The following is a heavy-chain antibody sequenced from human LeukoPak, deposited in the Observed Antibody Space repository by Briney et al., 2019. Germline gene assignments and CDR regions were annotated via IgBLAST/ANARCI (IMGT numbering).Heavy chain of an antibody. CDR3: ASFGYSYGTGARRANWFDP. J-gene: IGHJ5*02. CDR1: GGPISSYY. V-gene: IGHV4-59*01. Sequence: NPAETLSLTCAVPGGPISSYYWSWVRQPPGKGLEWVGAIYYSGSTNYNPSLKSRVTISVDTSNNQVSLQVSSVTAADTAVYYCASFGYSYGTGARRANWFDPWGQGTLVTVSS. CDR2: IYYSGST. D-gene: IGHD5-18*01.